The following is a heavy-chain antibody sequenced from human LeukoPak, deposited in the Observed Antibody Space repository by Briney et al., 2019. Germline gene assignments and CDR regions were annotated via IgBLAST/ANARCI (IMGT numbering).Heavy chain of an antibody. CDR2: ISSSSSTI. CDR1: GFTFSSYS. CDR3: AGVGATGLDY. Sequence: GGSLRLSCAASGFTFSSYSMNWVRQAPGKGLEWVSYISSSSSTIYYADSVKGGFTISRDNAKNSLYLQMNGLRAEDTAVYYCAGVGATGLDYWGQGTLVTVSS. D-gene: IGHD1-26*01. J-gene: IGHJ4*02. V-gene: IGHV3-48*04.